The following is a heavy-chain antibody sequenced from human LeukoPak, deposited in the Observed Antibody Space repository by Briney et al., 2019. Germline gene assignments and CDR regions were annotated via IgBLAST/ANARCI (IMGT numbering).Heavy chain of an antibody. CDR1: GGSISSGGYY. V-gene: IGHV4-31*03. CDR3: ARIITTVDAFDI. CDR2: IYYSGST. J-gene: IGHJ3*02. Sequence: PSQTLSLTCTVSGGSISSGGYYWSWIRQHPGKGLEWIGYIYYSGSTYYNPSLKSRVTISVDTSKNQFPLKLSSVTAADTAVYYCARIITTVDAFDIWGQGTMVTVSS. D-gene: IGHD3-3*01.